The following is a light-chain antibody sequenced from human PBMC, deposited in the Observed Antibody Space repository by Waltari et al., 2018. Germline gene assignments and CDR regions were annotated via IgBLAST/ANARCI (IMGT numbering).Light chain of an antibody. J-gene: IGKJ2*01. CDR3: HQYNDWPQT. Sequence: EIVMTQSPATLSVSPGERATLSCRASQSVTNNLAWYQQKPGQPPRFLIYAVATRSAGIPARISGSVSGTEFTLTISGLQSEDFAVYYCHQYNDWPQTFGQVTKLDIK. V-gene: IGKV3-15*01. CDR2: AVA. CDR1: QSVTNN.